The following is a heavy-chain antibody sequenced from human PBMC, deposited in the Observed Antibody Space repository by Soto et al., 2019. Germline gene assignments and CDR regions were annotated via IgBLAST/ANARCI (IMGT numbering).Heavy chain of an antibody. D-gene: IGHD5-12*01. V-gene: IGHV4-31*03. CDR1: GGSISSGGYY. CDR3: ARDGSLGATINEREINWFDP. CDR2: IYYSGST. Sequence: PSETLSLTCTVSGGSISSGGYYWSWIRQHPGQGLEWIGYIYYSGSTYYNPSLKSRITISVDTSKNQFSLKLSSVTAVDTAVYYCARDGSLGATINEREINWFDPWGQGTLVTVSS. J-gene: IGHJ5*02.